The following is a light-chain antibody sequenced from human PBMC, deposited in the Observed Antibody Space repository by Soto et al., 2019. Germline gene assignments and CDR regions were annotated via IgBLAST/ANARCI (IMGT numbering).Light chain of an antibody. V-gene: IGKV3-20*01. CDR2: GAS. Sequence: EIVLTQSPGTLSLSPGERATLSCRASQSVSSSYLAWYQQKPGQAPRLLIYGASGRATGIPDRFSGSGSGTDFTLTISRLEREDFAVYYCQQYCSSPPVTFGQGTRLEI. J-gene: IGKJ5*01. CDR1: QSVSSSY. CDR3: QQYCSSPPVT.